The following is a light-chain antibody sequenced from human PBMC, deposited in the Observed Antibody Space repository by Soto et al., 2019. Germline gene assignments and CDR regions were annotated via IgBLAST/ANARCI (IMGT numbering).Light chain of an antibody. CDR3: QQYNNWPPWK. J-gene: IGKJ1*01. CDR2: DAS. Sequence: ETVMTQSPATLSVSPGERATLSCRASQSISSNLAWFQQKPGQAPRLLIYDASTMATGFPARFSGSGSGTEFTLTISSLQSEDFAVYYCQQYNNWPPWKFGQGTKVDIK. CDR1: QSISSN. V-gene: IGKV3-15*01.